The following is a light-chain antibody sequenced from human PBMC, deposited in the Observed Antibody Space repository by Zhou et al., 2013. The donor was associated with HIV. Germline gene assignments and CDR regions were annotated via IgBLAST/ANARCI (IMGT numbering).Light chain of an antibody. CDR2: DTS. CDR3: QQRNNLFS. J-gene: IGKJ2*03. Sequence: EIVLTQSPATLSLSPGERATLSCRASQSISSYLAWYQQKPGQAPRLLIYDTSNRATGIPARFSGSGSGTDFTLTISSLEPEDFAVYYCQQRNNLFSFGQGTKLEIK. CDR1: QSISSY. V-gene: IGKV3-11*01.